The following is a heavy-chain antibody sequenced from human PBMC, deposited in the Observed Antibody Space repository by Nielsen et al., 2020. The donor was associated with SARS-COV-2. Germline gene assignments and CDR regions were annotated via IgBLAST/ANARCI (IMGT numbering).Heavy chain of an antibody. D-gene: IGHD5-18*01. CDR1: GDFVSTSY. V-gene: IGHV4-4*08. J-gene: IGHJ4*02. Sequence: SETLSLTCTVSGDFVSTSYWSWIRQPPGKGLEWIGYIYNRGNTNYNPSLKSRVTISVDTSKNQFSLRLSSVTVADTAVYYCAREGGGGVYSYGYFDCWGQGTLVTVSS. CDR2: IYNRGNT. CDR3: AREGGGGVYSYGYFDC.